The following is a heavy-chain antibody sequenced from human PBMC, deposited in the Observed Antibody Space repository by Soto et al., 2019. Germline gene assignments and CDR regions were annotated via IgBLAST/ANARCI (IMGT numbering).Heavy chain of an antibody. CDR1: GGSISSYY. V-gene: IGHV4-59*01. D-gene: IGHD3-3*01. Sequence: SETLSLTCTVSGGSISSYYWSWIRQPPGKGLEWIGYIYYSGSTNYNPSLKSRVTISVDTSKNQFSLKLSSVAAADTAVYYCARGSYYDFWSGYSHGKNYYYYGMDVWGQGTTVTVSS. CDR2: IYYSGST. J-gene: IGHJ6*02. CDR3: ARGSYYDFWSGYSHGKNYYYYGMDV.